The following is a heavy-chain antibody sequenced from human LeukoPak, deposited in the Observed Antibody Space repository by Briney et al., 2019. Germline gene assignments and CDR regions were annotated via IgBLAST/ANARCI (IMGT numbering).Heavy chain of an antibody. Sequence: GGSLRLSCAASGVTFSSYAMSWVRQAPGKGLEWVSAISGSGGSTYYADSVKGGFTISRDNSKNTLYLQMNRLRVEDTAVYYCAQDRLRYCSGGSCYSPVDYWVQETLVCDSS. D-gene: IGHD2-15*01. J-gene: IGHJ4*02. CDR1: GVTFSSYA. CDR2: ISGSGGST. V-gene: IGHV3-23*01. CDR3: AQDRLRYCSGGSCYSPVDY.